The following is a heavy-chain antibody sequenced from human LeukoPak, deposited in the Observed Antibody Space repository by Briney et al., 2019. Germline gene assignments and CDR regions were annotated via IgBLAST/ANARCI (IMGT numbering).Heavy chain of an antibody. D-gene: IGHD1-26*01. CDR1: DYTFSSYT. CDR3: ARGVVGATGHYHGMDV. Sequence: ASVKVSCKASDYTFSSYTISWVRQAPGQGLEWMGWINGYNGNTNYAQKFQDRLTMTTDTSTTTVYMELRSLRSDDTAVYYCARGVVGATGHYHGMDVWGQGTTVTVSS. CDR2: INGYNGNT. V-gene: IGHV1-18*01. J-gene: IGHJ6*02.